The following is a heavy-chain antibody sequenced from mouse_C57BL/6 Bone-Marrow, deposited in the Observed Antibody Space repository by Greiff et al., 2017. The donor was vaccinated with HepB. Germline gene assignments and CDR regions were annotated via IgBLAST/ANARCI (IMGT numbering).Heavy chain of an antibody. J-gene: IGHJ2*01. CDR2: IYPGDGDT. CDR1: GYAFSSYW. V-gene: IGHV1-80*01. Sequence: VQLKESGAELVKPGASVKISCKASGYAFSSYWMNWVKQRPGKGLEWIGQIYPGDGDTNYNGKFKGKATLTADKSSSTAYMQLSSLTSEDSAVYFCARSPLWYLDYWGQGTTLTVSS. D-gene: IGHD2-1*01. CDR3: ARSPLWYLDY.